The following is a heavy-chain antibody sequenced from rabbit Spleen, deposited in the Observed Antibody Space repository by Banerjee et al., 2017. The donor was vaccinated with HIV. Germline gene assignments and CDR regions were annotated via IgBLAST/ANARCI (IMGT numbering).Heavy chain of an antibody. CDR2: IHAGGNGNT. CDR3: ARDTSTSFSTYGMDL. Sequence: QEQLVESGGGLVQPEGSLTLTCTASGFSFSSNYYMCWVRQAPGKGLEWIGCIHAGGNGNTYSAIWAKGRFTISKTSSTTVTLQMTSLTAADTATYFCARDTSTSFSTYGMDLWGPGTLVTVS. D-gene: IGHD1-1*01. CDR1: GFSFSSNYY. V-gene: IGHV1S45*01. J-gene: IGHJ6*01.